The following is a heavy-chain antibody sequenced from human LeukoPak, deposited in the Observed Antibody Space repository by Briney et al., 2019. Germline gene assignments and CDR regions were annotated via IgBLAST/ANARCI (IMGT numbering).Heavy chain of an antibody. J-gene: IGHJ4*02. CDR3: ARVRQWLTWGPSDY. D-gene: IGHD6-19*01. Sequence: ASVKVSCKASGYTFTSYGISWVRQAPGQGLEWMGWISAYNGNTNYAQKLRGRVTMTTDTSTSTAYMELRSLRSDDTAVYYCARVRQWLTWGPSDYWGQGTLVTVSS. CDR2: ISAYNGNT. V-gene: IGHV1-18*01. CDR1: GYTFTSYG.